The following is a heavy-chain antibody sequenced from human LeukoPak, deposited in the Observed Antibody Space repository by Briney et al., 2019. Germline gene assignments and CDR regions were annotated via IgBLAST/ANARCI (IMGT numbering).Heavy chain of an antibody. CDR3: AKAKTMTHDAFDT. CDR1: GFTYSSYA. V-gene: IGHV3-23*01. Sequence: GGSLRLSCAASGFTYSSYAMSCVRQAPGKGLEWVSAISGSGGNTYYADSVKGRFTISRDNSKNTLYLQMNSLRAEDTAVYYCAKAKTMTHDAFDTWGQGTMVTVSS. D-gene: IGHD3-22*01. CDR2: ISGSGGNT. J-gene: IGHJ3*02.